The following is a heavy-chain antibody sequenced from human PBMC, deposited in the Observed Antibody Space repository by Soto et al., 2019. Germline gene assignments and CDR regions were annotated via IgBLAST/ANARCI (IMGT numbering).Heavy chain of an antibody. CDR3: ARDLGQLAYDAFDI. V-gene: IGHV1-2*04. CDR2: INPNIFGT. Sequence: ASVKVSCKASGYTFTGYYMHLVRQAPVQVLELIVWINPNIFGTNYSQKFQGWFTITMYTSIITSYIELIRLISDYTSVYYCARDLGQLAYDAFDIWGQGTMVTVSS. D-gene: IGHD6-13*01. CDR1: GYTFTGYY. J-gene: IGHJ3*02.